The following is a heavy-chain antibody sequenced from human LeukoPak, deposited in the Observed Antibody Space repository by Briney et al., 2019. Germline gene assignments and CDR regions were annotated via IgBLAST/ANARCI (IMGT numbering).Heavy chain of an antibody. CDR1: GFAFGSYG. D-gene: IGHD2/OR15-2a*01. CDR3: AREIGYFDY. Sequence: GGSLRLSCAASGFAFGSYGMHWVRQAPGKGLEWVALIYYDGSNKYYADSVKGRFTISRDNSKNTLYLQMDSLRAEDTAVYYCAREIGYFDYWRQGTLVTVSS. V-gene: IGHV3-33*01. CDR2: IYYDGSNK. J-gene: IGHJ4*02.